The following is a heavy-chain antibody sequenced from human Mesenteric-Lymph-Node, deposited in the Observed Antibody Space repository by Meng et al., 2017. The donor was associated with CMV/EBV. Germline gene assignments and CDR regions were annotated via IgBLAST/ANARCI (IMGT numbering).Heavy chain of an antibody. J-gene: IGHJ4*02. D-gene: IGHD3-10*01. Sequence: VDLVEVGGGLVQPGVPLRLACAASGFNVRDKYMSWVRQAPGKGLEWVCIIYRGDNTYYIDSVKDRFTVSRDNSKNTMYLQMNSLRVEDTAVYYCTGDSVSNPNLDYWGQGTLITVSS. CDR2: IYRGDNT. CDR3: TGDSVSNPNLDY. V-gene: IGHV3-66*01. CDR1: GFNVRDKY.